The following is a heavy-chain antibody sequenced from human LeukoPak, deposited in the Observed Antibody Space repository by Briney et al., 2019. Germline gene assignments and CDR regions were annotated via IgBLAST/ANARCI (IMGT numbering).Heavy chain of an antibody. V-gene: IGHV3-23*01. CDR3: AKFDFWSGYYPEY. Sequence: GGSLRLSCAASGFTFSSYAMSWVRQAPGKGLEWVSAISGSGGSTYYADPVKGRFTISRDNSKNTLYLQMNSLRAEDTAVYYCAKFDFWSGYYPEYWGQGTLVTVSS. CDR1: GFTFSSYA. D-gene: IGHD3-3*01. J-gene: IGHJ4*02. CDR2: ISGSGGST.